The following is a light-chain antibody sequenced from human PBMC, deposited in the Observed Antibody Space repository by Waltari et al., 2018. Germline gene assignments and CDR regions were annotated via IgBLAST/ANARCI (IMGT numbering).Light chain of an antibody. Sequence: SVLTQPPSASGTPGQRVTISCSGSSSNIGRYPVHWYQPLPGAAPKLLDHKNNERPPGVPDCMAGSRAASLPSMASGGGPSEDEADYNSAAWDDSLDGEVFGEGTKLTV. CDR3: AAWDDSLDGEV. J-gene: IGLJ2*01. V-gene: IGLV1-44*01. CDR1: SSNIGRYP. CDR2: KNN.